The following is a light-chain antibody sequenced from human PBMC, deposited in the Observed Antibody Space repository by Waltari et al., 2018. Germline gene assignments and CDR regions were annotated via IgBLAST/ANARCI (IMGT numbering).Light chain of an antibody. CDR1: RTISSG. CDR2: KAS. J-gene: IGKJ1*01. Sequence: DIQMTHSPSTLSASVGDTVTITCRASRTISSGLALYQQKPGKAPKLLIYKASTLESGVPSRVSGSGSGTEFTLTISSLQTGDVATYYCQQFNSFPWTFGHATKVEIK. CDR3: QQFNSFPWT. V-gene: IGKV1-5*03.